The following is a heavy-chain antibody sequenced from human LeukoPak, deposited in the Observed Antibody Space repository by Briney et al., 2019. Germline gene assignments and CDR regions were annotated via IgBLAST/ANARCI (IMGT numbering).Heavy chain of an antibody. CDR2: ISGSGGST. CDR3: AKRYSSSWYYFDY. V-gene: IGHV3-23*01. J-gene: IGHJ4*02. D-gene: IGHD6-13*01. Sequence: HPGGSLRLSCAASGFTFSSYSMNWVRQAPGKGLEWVSAISGSGGSTYYADSVKGRFTISRDNSKNTLYLQMNSLRAEDTAVYYCAKRYSSSWYYFDYWGQGTLVTVSS. CDR1: GFTFSSYS.